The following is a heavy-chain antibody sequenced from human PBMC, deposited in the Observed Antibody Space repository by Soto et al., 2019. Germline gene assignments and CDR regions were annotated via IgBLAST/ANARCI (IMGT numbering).Heavy chain of an antibody. CDR3: VRGRGSIAVAGTDDAFDI. Sequence: SETLSLTCAVYGGSFSGYYWSWIRQPPGKGLEWIGEINHSGSTNYNPSLKSRVTISVDTSKNQFSLKLSSVTAADTAVYYCVRGRGSIAVAGTDDAFDIWGQGTMVTVSS. CDR1: GGSFSGYY. D-gene: IGHD6-19*01. CDR2: INHSGST. V-gene: IGHV4-34*01. J-gene: IGHJ3*02.